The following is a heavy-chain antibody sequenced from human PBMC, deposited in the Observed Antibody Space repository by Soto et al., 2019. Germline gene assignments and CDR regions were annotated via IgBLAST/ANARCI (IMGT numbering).Heavy chain of an antibody. CDR2: INPRDSDT. D-gene: IGHD3-9*01. CDR3: ARPVFNDLLSPTYYLDS. CDR1: GYNLTSHW. V-gene: IGHV5-51*01. Sequence: PGESLKISCKASGYNLTSHWIAWVRQVPGKGLEGIGIINPRDSDTMYSPSFEGQVTMSADKSINTAYLQWSRLKASDTAMYFCARPVFNDLLSPTYYLDSWGQGTLVTVSS. J-gene: IGHJ4*02.